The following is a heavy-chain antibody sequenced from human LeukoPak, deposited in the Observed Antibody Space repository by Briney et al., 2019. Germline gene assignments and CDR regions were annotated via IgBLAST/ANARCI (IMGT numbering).Heavy chain of an antibody. Sequence: GGSLRLSCAASGFTFSSYAMSWVRQAPGKGLEWVSAISGSGGSTYYADSVKGRSTISRDNSKNTLYLQMNSLRAEDTAVYYCAKFVGSIAARPGFDYWGQGTLVTVSS. CDR1: GFTFSSYA. CDR2: ISGSGGST. D-gene: IGHD6-6*01. V-gene: IGHV3-23*01. J-gene: IGHJ4*02. CDR3: AKFVGSIAARPGFDY.